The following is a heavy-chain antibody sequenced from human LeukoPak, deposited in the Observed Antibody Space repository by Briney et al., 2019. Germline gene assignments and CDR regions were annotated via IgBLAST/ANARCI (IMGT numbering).Heavy chain of an antibody. Sequence: GGSLLISCQGSDSDFANYWIGGVRRLPGKGLEGMGIVYPAGSRLHYSPSFQGQVTMSVDRSISTAYLQWTSLKASDTAMYFCARRKFSDTWFDPWGQGTLVTVSS. CDR1: DSDFANYW. V-gene: IGHV5-51*01. CDR2: VYPAGSRL. J-gene: IGHJ5*02. D-gene: IGHD1-14*01. CDR3: ARRKFSDTWFDP.